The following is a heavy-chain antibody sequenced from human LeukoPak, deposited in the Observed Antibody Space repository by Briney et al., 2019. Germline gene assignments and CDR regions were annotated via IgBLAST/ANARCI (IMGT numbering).Heavy chain of an antibody. J-gene: IGHJ4*02. CDR2: INREGSST. CDR1: GFTFDGYA. CDR3: ARVSGGHDY. D-gene: IGHD2-15*01. Sequence: QSGGSLRLSCAASGFTFDGYAMHWVRQAPGKGLVWVSRINREGSSTTYADSVKGRFTISRDNAKNTLYLQMNSLRAEDTAVYYCARVSGGHDYWGQGTLVTVSS. V-gene: IGHV3-74*01.